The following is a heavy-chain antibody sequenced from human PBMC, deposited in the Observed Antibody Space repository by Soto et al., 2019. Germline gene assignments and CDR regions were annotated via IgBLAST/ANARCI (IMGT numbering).Heavy chain of an antibody. Sequence: GGSLRLSCAAPGFTFSSYSMNWVRQAPGKGLEWVSSISSSSSYTYYADSVKGRFTISRDNAKNSLYLQMNSLRAEDTAVYYCATVAPYSDWGQGTLVTVSS. J-gene: IGHJ4*02. V-gene: IGHV3-21*01. D-gene: IGHD2-15*01. CDR2: ISSSSSYT. CDR1: GFTFSSYS. CDR3: ATVAPYSD.